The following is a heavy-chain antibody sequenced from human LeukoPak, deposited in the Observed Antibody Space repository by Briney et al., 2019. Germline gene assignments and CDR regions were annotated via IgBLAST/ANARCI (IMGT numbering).Heavy chain of an antibody. V-gene: IGHV4-34*01. Sequence: SETLSLTCAVYGGSFSGYYWSWIRQPPGKGLEWIGEINHSGSITYNPSLKSRVTISVDTSKNQLSLKLSSVTAADTAVYYCARHRYCSSTSCYRKAFDIWGQGTMVTVSS. J-gene: IGHJ3*02. CDR1: GGSFSGYY. D-gene: IGHD2-2*02. CDR2: INHSGSI. CDR3: ARHRYCSSTSCYRKAFDI.